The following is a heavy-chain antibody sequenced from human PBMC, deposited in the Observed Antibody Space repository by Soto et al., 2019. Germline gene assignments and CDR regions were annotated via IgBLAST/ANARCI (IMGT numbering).Heavy chain of an antibody. CDR3: ASGLPYYDFWSGSRLTFDP. Sequence: PGGSLRLSCAASGFTFSSYAMSWVRQAPGKGLEWVSAISGSGGSTYYADSVKGRFTISRDNSKNTLYLQMNSLRAEDTAVYYCASGLPYYDFWSGSRLTFDPWGQGTLVTVSS. CDR1: GFTFSSYA. J-gene: IGHJ5*02. V-gene: IGHV3-23*01. CDR2: ISGSGGST. D-gene: IGHD3-3*01.